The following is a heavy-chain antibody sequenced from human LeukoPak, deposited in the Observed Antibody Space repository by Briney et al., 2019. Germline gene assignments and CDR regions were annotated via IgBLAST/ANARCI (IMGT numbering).Heavy chain of an antibody. CDR3: ARDWFANWFDP. D-gene: IGHD3-10*01. V-gene: IGHV4-61*02. CDR2: IYTSGST. CDR1: GGSISSGSYY. Sequence: SETLSLTCTVSGGSISSGSYYWSWIRQPAGKGLEWIGRIYTSGSTNYNPSLKSRVTISVDTSKNQFSLKLSSVTAADTAVYYCARDWFANWFDPWGQGTLVTVSS. J-gene: IGHJ5*02.